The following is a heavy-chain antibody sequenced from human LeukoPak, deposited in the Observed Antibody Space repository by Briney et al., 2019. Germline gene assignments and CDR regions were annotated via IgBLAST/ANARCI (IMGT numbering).Heavy chain of an antibody. V-gene: IGHV3-23*01. Sequence: GGSLRLSCAASEFTFGSYAMSWVRQAPGKGLEWVSAISGSGSGTYYADSVTGRFTISRDNSKNTLYLHMNSLRAEDTAVYYCAKYCSAANCYHGIDYWGQGTLVTVSS. CDR3: AKYCSAANCYHGIDY. J-gene: IGHJ4*02. CDR2: ISGSGSGT. D-gene: IGHD2-15*01. CDR1: EFTFGSYA.